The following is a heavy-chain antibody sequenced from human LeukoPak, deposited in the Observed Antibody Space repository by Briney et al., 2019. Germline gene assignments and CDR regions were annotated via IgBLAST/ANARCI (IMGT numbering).Heavy chain of an antibody. CDR3: ARDYCSSTSCLFDY. J-gene: IGHJ4*02. D-gene: IGHD2-2*01. V-gene: IGHV1-2*06. CDR1: GYTFTGYH. CDR2: INPNSGDT. Sequence: ASVKVSCKASGYTFTGYHMHWVRQAPGQGLEWMGRINPNSGDTNYAQKFQGRVTMTRDTSISTAYTELNRLRSDDTAVYYCARDYCSSTSCLFDYWGQGTLVTVPS.